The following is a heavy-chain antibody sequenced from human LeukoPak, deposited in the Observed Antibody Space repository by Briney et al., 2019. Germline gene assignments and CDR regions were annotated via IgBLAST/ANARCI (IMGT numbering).Heavy chain of an antibody. J-gene: IGHJ6*02. V-gene: IGHV3-30*04. CDR1: GFTFSSYA. Sequence: PGGSLRLSCAASGFTFSSYAMHWVRQAPGKGLEWVAFISYDGSKRYYADSVQDRFTISRDNSRNTLYVQVNSLRAEDTAVYYCAKESLDTEQRNYNYYGMDVWGQGTTVSVSS. CDR3: AKESLDTEQRNYNYYGMDV. D-gene: IGHD6-25*01. CDR2: ISYDGSKR.